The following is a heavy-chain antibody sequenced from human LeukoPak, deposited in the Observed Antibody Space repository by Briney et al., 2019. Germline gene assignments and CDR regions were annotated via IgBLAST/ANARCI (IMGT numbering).Heavy chain of an antibody. J-gene: IGHJ4*02. CDR1: GFTFSSYG. D-gene: IGHD1-26*01. CDR2: ISGSGGST. Sequence: GGSLRLSCAASGFTFSSYGMSWVRQAPGKGLEWVSAISGSGGSTYYADSVKGRFTISRDNSKNTVYLQMNSLRAEDTAVYYCAKDLVGATGGFDYWGQGTLVTVSS. CDR3: AKDLVGATGGFDY. V-gene: IGHV3-23*01.